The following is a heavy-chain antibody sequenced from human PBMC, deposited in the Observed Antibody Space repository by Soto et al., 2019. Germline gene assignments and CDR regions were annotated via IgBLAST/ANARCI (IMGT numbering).Heavy chain of an antibody. Sequence: GASVKVSCKVSGYTLTELSMHWVRQAPGKGLEWMGGFDPEDGETICAQKFQGRVTMTEDTSTDTAYRELSSLRSEDTAVYYCATFGFWSGYYDYWGQGTLVTVSS. V-gene: IGHV1-24*01. D-gene: IGHD3-3*01. J-gene: IGHJ4*02. CDR2: FDPEDGET. CDR1: GYTLTELS. CDR3: ATFGFWSGYYDY.